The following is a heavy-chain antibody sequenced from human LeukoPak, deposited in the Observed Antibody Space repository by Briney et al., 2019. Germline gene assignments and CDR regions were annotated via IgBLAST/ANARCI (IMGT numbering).Heavy chain of an antibody. V-gene: IGHV3-23*01. CDR1: GFTFSNYG. J-gene: IGHJ4*02. CDR3: VFSRGGQPYLQIDY. CDR2: ISGSGFNT. Sequence: GGSLRLSRAASGFTFSNYGTGWARLAPRKGLEWVSDISGSGFNTYHADSVKGRFIIFRDNSKNTLYLQMNSLRAEDTAVYYCVFSRGGQPYLQIDYWGQGTLVTVSS. D-gene: IGHD3-9*01.